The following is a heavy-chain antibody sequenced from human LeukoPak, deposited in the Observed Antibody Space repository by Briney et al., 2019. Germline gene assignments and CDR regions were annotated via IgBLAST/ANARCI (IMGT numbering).Heavy chain of an antibody. CDR2: ISGSGGST. V-gene: IGHV3-23*01. J-gene: IGHJ1*01. D-gene: IGHD4-17*01. CDR3: AKEIYGDSTGGRFQH. Sequence: GGSLTLSCSASGFTVSSYAMSWVRPAPGKGLEWVSVISGSGGSTYYAASVKGRFTISRDNSKNTLYLQMNSLRAEDTAIYYCAKEIYGDSTGGRFQHWGQGTLVTVSS. CDR1: GFTVSSYA.